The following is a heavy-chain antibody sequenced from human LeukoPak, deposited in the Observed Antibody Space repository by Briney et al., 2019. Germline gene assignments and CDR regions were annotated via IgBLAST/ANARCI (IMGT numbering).Heavy chain of an antibody. J-gene: IGHJ4*02. CDR2: IYPSDSDT. CDR1: GYIFTNYW. Sequence: GESLKISCKGSGYIFTNYWIGWVRQMPGKGLEWMAIIYPSDSDTRYSPSCQGQVTISADKSISTAYLQWSSLKASDTAMYYCARVEAVFGVVTHFDYWGQGTLVTVSS. CDR3: ARVEAVFGVVTHFDY. D-gene: IGHD3-3*01. V-gene: IGHV5-51*01.